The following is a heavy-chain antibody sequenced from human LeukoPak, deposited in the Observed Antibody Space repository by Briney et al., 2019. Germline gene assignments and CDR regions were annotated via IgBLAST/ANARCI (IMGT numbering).Heavy chain of an antibody. CDR1: GFTFSSYA. D-gene: IGHD2/OR15-2a*01. V-gene: IGHV3-23*01. CDR2: ISGSGGST. Sequence: GGSLRLSCAASGFTFSSYAMSWVRQAPGKGLEWVSAISGSGGSTYYADSVKGRFTISRDNSKNTLYLQVNSLRAEDTAVYYCAKDNFYAEYFQHWGQGTLVTVSS. J-gene: IGHJ1*01. CDR3: AKDNFYAEYFQH.